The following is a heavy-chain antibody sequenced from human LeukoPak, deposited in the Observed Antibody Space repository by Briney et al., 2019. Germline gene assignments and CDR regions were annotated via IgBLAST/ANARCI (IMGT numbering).Heavy chain of an antibody. V-gene: IGHV1-18*01. CDR3: ARARYSSSWYVWFDP. D-gene: IGHD6-13*01. Sequence: ASVKVSCKASGYTFTSYGISWVRQAPGQGLEWMGWISAYNGNTNYAQKLLGRVTMTTDTSTSTAYMELRSLRSDDTAVYYCARARYSSSWYVWFDPWGQGTLVTVSS. CDR1: GYTFTSYG. CDR2: ISAYNGNT. J-gene: IGHJ5*02.